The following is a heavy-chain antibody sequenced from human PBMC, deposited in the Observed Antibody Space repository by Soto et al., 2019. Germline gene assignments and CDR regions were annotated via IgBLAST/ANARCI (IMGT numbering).Heavy chain of an antibody. Sequence: GSLGLSCVSSGFTFSSSEINWVRLAPGKGLEWVSYISSSGSTVYHADSVEGRLTISRDNAKNSLFLQMNSLRAEDTALYYCAREGSYDTMDYWGLGTLVTVSS. V-gene: IGHV3-48*03. CDR3: AREGSYDTMDY. CDR1: GFTFSSSE. J-gene: IGHJ4*02. D-gene: IGHD3-22*01. CDR2: ISSSGSTV.